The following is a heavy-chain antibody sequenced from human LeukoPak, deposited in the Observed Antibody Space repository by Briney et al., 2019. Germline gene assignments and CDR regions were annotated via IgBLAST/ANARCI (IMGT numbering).Heavy chain of an antibody. D-gene: IGHD3-22*01. CDR2: INPNTGGT. CDR1: GCTFTGYY. J-gene: IGHJ4*02. CDR3: ARAPMIVVVFPPRLDF. V-gene: IGHV1-2*02. Sequence: ASVKVSCKTSGCTFTGYYMHWVRQAPGQGLEWMGWINPNTGGTNYAQNFQGRVTMTSDTSISTAYMELSSLRSDDTAMYYCARAPMIVVVFPPRLDFWGQGTLVTVFS.